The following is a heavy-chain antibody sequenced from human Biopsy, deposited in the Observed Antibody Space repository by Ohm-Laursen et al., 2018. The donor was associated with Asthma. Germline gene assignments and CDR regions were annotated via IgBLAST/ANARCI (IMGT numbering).Heavy chain of an antibody. CDR2: ISWNSATI. Sequence: SLRLSCAAPGFKFDEYTMHWVRQAPGKGLEWVSGISWNSATIGYADSVEGRFTTSRDNAKNSVFLHMDSLRPEDTAFYYCAKVRSDWVITESFDYWGQGVLVTVSS. V-gene: IGHV3-9*01. CDR1: GFKFDEYT. D-gene: IGHD3-22*01. CDR3: AKVRSDWVITESFDY. J-gene: IGHJ4*02.